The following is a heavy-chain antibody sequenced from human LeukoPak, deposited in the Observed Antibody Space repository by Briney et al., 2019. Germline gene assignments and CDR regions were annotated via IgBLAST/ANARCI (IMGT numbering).Heavy chain of an antibody. Sequence: SETLSLTCTVSGGSISSSSYYWGWIRQPPGKGLEWIGSIYYSGTIYYNPSLKSRVTISVDTSKNQFSLKLSSVTAAGTAVYYCPRGATKAFDIWGQGTMVTVSS. CDR3: PRGATKAFDI. V-gene: IGHV4-39*01. D-gene: IGHD3-10*01. CDR1: GGSISSSSYY. J-gene: IGHJ3*02. CDR2: IYYSGTI.